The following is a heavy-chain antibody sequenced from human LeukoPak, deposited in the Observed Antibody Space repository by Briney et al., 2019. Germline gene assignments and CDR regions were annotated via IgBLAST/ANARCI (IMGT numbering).Heavy chain of an antibody. CDR2: IYYSGST. D-gene: IGHD3-9*01. V-gene: IGHV4-59*08. Sequence: TPSETLSLTCSVSGGSITSYYWSWIRQPPGKGLEWVGYIYYSGSTNCSPSLKSRVTVSVDTSKNQFSLKLRSVTAADTAVYYCARLGGLRYDAFDIWGQGTMVTVSS. CDR3: ARLGGLRYDAFDI. J-gene: IGHJ3*02. CDR1: GGSITSYY.